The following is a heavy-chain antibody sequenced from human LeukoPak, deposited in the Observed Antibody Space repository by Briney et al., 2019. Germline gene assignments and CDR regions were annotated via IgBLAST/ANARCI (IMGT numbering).Heavy chain of an antibody. CDR3: ARVRSEMATYFDY. V-gene: IGHV4-59*01. Sequence: PSETLPLTCTVSGGSISSYYWSWIRQPPGKGLEGIGHIYYSGSTNYNPSLKSRVTISVDTSKNQFSLKLSSVTAADTAVYYCARVRSEMATYFDYWGQGTLVTVSS. CDR2: IYYSGST. D-gene: IGHD5-24*01. J-gene: IGHJ4*02. CDR1: GGSISSYY.